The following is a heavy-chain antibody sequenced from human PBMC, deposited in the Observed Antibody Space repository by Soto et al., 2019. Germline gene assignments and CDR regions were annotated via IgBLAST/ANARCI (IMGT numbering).Heavy chain of an antibody. CDR1: GFTFSSYG. CDR2: IWYDGSNK. J-gene: IGHJ4*02. V-gene: IGHV3-33*01. CDR3: ATRSKRIDY. Sequence: GGSLRLSCAASGFTFSSYGMHWVRQAPGKGLEWVAVIWYDGSNKYYADSVKGRFTISRDNSKNTLYLQMNSLRAEDTAVFYCATRSKRIDYWGQGTLVTVSS.